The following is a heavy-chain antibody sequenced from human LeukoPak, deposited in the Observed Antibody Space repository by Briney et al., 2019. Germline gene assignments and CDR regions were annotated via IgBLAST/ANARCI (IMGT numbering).Heavy chain of an antibody. CDR1: GFTFSSYA. CDR2: ISGSGGST. CDR3: AKDRRAGSYDY. Sequence: PGGSLRLSCAASGFTFSSYAMSWVRQAPGQGLEWVSAISGSGGSTYYAESVKGRFTISRDNSKSTLYLQMNSLRAEDTAVYYCAKDRRAGSYDYCGQGTLVTVSA. V-gene: IGHV3-23*01. J-gene: IGHJ4*02. D-gene: IGHD3-10*01.